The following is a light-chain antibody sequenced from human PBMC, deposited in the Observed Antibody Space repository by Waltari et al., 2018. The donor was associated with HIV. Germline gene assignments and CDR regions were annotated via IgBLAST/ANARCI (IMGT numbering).Light chain of an antibody. V-gene: IGLV1-40*01. CDR3: QSYDSRLSGSV. CDR2: ANT. Sequence: QSALTQPPSVSGAPGQRVTISCTGTSPNIGPGSAVHWYQQLPGTAPKLLIYANTNRPSGVPDRFSGSKSGTSASLAITGLQAEDEAGYYCQSYDSRLSGSVFGGGTKLTVL. J-gene: IGLJ3*02. CDR1: SPNIGPGSA.